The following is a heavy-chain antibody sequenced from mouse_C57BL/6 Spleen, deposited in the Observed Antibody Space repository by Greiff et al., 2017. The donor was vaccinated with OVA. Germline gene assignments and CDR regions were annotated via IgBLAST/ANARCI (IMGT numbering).Heavy chain of an antibody. CDR1: GYTFTSYW. CDR2: IHPSDSDT. J-gene: IGHJ1*03. D-gene: IGHD1-1*01. CDR3: AVFDYYGSSYTVRYFDV. V-gene: IGHV1-74*01. Sequence: VQLQQPGAELVKPGASVKVSCKASGYTFTSYWMHWVKQRPGQGLEWIGRIHPSDSDTNYNQKFKGKATLTVDKSSSTAYMQLISLTSEDSAVYYCAVFDYYGSSYTVRYFDVWGTGTTVTVSS.